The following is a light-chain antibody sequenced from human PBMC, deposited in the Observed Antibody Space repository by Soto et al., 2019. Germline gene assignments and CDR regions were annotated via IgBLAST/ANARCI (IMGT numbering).Light chain of an antibody. V-gene: IGKV3D-20*02. CDR1: QSISSSD. CDR2: AAS. Sequence: EIVLTQSPGTLSLSPGERATLSCRASQSISSSDLAWYQHRPGQAPRLLIYAASSRATGIPARFSGSGSGTDFTLTISSLEPEDFAVYYCQQRNNWPPGITVGQGTRLEIK. J-gene: IGKJ5*01. CDR3: QQRNNWPPGIT.